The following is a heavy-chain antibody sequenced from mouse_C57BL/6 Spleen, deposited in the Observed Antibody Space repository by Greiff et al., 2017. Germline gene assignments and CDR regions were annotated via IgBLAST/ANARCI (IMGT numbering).Heavy chain of an antibody. CDR3: ARVVLRYFDY. J-gene: IGHJ2*01. D-gene: IGHD1-1*01. Sequence: EVKLMESEGGLVQPGSSMKLSCTASGFTFSDYYMAWVRQVPEKGLEWVANINYDGSSTYYLDSLKSRFIISRENAKNILYLQMSSLKSEDTATYYCARVVLRYFDYWGQGTTLTVSS. CDR2: INYDGSST. CDR1: GFTFSDYY. V-gene: IGHV5-16*01.